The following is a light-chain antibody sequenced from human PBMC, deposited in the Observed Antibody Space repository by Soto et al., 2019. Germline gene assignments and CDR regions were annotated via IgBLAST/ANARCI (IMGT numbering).Light chain of an antibody. CDR1: SSNIGGRT. CDR2: NNN. J-gene: IGLJ1*01. Sequence: QSFLRQPPSASGTPGQRFTISCSGSSSNIGGRTVNWYQQLPGTAPKLLIYNNNQRPSGVPDRFSGSKSGTSASLAITGLQSEDEADYSCAAWDDSLTANVFGVGTKVTVL. V-gene: IGLV1-44*01. CDR3: AAWDDSLTANV.